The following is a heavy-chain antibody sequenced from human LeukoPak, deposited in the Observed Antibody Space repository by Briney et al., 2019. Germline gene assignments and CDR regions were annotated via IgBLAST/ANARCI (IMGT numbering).Heavy chain of an antibody. J-gene: IGHJ4*02. V-gene: IGHV3-7*01. Sequence: PGGSLRLSCSPSGFTFSTYWMTWVRQAPGKGLEWVANVRQDGGETFYVDSVKGRFTISRDNAKNSLFLQMNSLRAEDTAVYYCARDPIPTVVTREFDYWGQGTLVTVSS. CDR2: VRQDGGET. D-gene: IGHD4-23*01. CDR3: ARDPIPTVVTREFDY. CDR1: GFTFSTYW.